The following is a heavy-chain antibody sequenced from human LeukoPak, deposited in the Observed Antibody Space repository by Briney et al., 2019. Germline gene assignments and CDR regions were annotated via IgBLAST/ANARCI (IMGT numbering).Heavy chain of an antibody. Sequence: SETLSLTCTVSGGSISNNYWGWIRQPPGKGLEWIGSIYYSGSTYYNPSLKSRVTISVDTSKNQFSLKLSSVTAADTAVYYCAREDFDWLLGGSYYYMDVWGKGTTVTVSS. V-gene: IGHV4-39*07. CDR2: IYYSGST. D-gene: IGHD3-9*01. CDR1: GGSISNNY. J-gene: IGHJ6*03. CDR3: AREDFDWLLGGSYYYMDV.